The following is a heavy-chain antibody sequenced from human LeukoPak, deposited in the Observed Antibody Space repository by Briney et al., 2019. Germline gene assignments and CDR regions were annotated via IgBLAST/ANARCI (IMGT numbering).Heavy chain of an antibody. J-gene: IGHJ4*02. CDR1: GYTFTNYA. CDR2: INAGHGNT. CDR3: ARVVRYSSGPLTDLFPYSFDY. Sequence: EASVKVSCKASGYTFTNYAMHWVRQAPGQRLEWMGWINAGHGNTKYSQEFQGRVTITRDTSASTAYMELSSLRSEDTAVYYCARVVRYSSGPLTDLFPYSFDYWGQGTLVTVSS. D-gene: IGHD6-19*01. V-gene: IGHV1-3*03.